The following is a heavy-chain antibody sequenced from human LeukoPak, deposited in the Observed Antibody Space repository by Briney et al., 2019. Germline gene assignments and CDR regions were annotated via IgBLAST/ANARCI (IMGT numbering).Heavy chain of an antibody. D-gene: IGHD6-13*01. V-gene: IGHV4-39*01. CDR1: GGSISSSSYY. CDR2: IYYSGST. Sequence: SETLSLTCTVSGGSISSSSYYWGWIRQPPGKGLEWIGNIYYSGSTYYNPSLKSRVTISVDTSKNQFSLKLSSVTAADTAVYYCARLAAAGPIHYFDYWGQGTLVTVSS. CDR3: ARLAAAGPIHYFDY. J-gene: IGHJ4*02.